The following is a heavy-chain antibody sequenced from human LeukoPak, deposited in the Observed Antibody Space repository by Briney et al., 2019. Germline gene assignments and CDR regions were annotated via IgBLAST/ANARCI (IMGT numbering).Heavy chain of an antibody. J-gene: IGHJ3*01. CDR1: GGSISSTSYY. CDR3: AKAGVRYFDSSGLYAFDF. D-gene: IGHD3-22*01. V-gene: IGHV4-39*01. Sequence: SETLSLTCAVSGGSISSTSYYWAWIRQPPGKGLEWIGTIYFSGSTYHNPSLKSRVTMSVDTSRNQFSLKLSSVDAADTAVYYCAKAGVRYFDSSGLYAFDFWGQGTTVTVSS. CDR2: IYFSGST.